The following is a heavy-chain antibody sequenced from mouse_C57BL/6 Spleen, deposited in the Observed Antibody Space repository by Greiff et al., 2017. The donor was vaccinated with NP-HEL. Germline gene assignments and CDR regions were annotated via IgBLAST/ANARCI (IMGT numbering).Heavy chain of an antibody. V-gene: IGHV1-52*01. CDR1: GYTFTSYW. CDR3: AREGGLYFDY. Sequence: QVQLQQPGAELVRPGSSVKLSCKASGYTFTSYWMHWVKQRPIQGLEWIGNIDPSDSETHYNQKFKDKATLTVDKSSSTASMQLSSLTSEDSAVYYCAREGGLYFDYWGQGTTLTVSS. J-gene: IGHJ2*01. CDR2: IDPSDSET.